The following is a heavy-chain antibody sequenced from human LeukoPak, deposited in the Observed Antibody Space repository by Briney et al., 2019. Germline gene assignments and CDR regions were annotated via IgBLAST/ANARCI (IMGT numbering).Heavy chain of an antibody. D-gene: IGHD2-15*01. J-gene: IGHJ4*02. V-gene: IGHV3-53*01. CDR3: ARVVAGNYFDY. CDR1: GFTVSSNY. Sequence: GGSLRLSCAASGFTVSSNYMSWVRQAPGKGLEWVSTVSDGVRSTYYSDSVKGRFTISRDNAKNSLYLQMNSLRAEDTAVYYCARVVAGNYFDYWGQGTLVTVSS. CDR2: SDGVRST.